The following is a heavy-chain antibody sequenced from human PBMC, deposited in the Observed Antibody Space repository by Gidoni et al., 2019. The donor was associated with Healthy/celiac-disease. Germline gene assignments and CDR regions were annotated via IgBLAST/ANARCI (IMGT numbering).Heavy chain of an antibody. V-gene: IGHV3-30-3*01. D-gene: IGHD3-22*01. CDR2: ISYDGGDK. Sequence: QVQLVESGGGVVQPGGSLRLPCAASGFPFSTFAMHWVRQAPGKGLDWVAVISYDGGDKYYADSVKGRFTISRDNSKNTLYLQMNSLRAEDTAVYYCASVIKQTYYYDSSGYGPFDYWGQGTLVTVSS. CDR3: ASVIKQTYYYDSSGYGPFDY. J-gene: IGHJ4*02. CDR1: GFPFSTFA.